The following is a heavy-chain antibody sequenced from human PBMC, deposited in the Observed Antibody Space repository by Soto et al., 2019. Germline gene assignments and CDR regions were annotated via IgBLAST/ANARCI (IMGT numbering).Heavy chain of an antibody. J-gene: IGHJ6*02. CDR2: ILPILGIA. CDR1: GGTFSSYT. D-gene: IGHD2-15*01. V-gene: IGHV1-69*02. Sequence: QVQLVQSGAEVKKPGSSVKVSCKASGGTFSSYTISWVRQAPGQGLEWMGRILPILGIANYAQKFQGRVKITADKSTSTAYMELSSLRSEDTAVYYCASRGYCSGGSCYPNYYYYGMDVWGQGTTVTVSS. CDR3: ASRGYCSGGSCYPNYYYYGMDV.